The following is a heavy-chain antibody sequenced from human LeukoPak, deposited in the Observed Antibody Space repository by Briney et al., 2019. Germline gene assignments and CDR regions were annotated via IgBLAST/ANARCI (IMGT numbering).Heavy chain of an antibody. CDR2: ILPVFGTS. Sequence: GASVKVSCKASGGTYNNYAITWVRQAPGQGLEWVGEILPVFGTSNYAQRFQGRVTITADESTGTTYMELSSLRSEDTAVYYCARDHRGFYYGSGNYYYLDVWAKGPRSPSP. J-gene: IGHJ6*03. D-gene: IGHD3-10*01. CDR1: GGTYNNYA. V-gene: IGHV1-69*13. CDR3: ARDHRGFYYGSGNYYYLDV.